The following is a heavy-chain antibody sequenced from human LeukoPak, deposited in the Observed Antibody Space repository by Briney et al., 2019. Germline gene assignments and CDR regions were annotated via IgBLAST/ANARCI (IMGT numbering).Heavy chain of an antibody. CDR2: IYYSGST. V-gene: IGHV4-59*01. Sequence: PAETLSLTCTVSGGSISGYYWSWIRQPPGKGLEWIGYIYYSGSTNYNPSLKSRVTISVDTSKNQFSLKLSSVTAADTAVYYCARGCSAGTPHNWFDPWGQGTLVTVST. D-gene: IGHD6-13*01. CDR1: GGSISGYY. CDR3: ARGCSAGTPHNWFDP. J-gene: IGHJ5*02.